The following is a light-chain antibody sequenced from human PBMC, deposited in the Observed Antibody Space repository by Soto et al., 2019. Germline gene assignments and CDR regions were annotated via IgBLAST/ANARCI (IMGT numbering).Light chain of an antibody. V-gene: IGKV3-11*01. CDR2: DAS. CDR1: QSVSSY. CDR3: QQRSNWPIT. Sequence: EIVLTQSPATLSLSPGERATLSCRASQSVSSYLAWYQQKPGQAPRLLIYDASNRATGIPARFSGSGSGTDFTLTISSLEPEDFAVYYCQQRSNWPITFAQGTRREIK. J-gene: IGKJ5*01.